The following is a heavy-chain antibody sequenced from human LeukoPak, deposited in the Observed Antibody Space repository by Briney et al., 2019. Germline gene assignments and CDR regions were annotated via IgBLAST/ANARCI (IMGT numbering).Heavy chain of an antibody. D-gene: IGHD3-9*01. CDR1: GFTFSDYY. Sequence: GGSLRLSCAASGFTFSDYYMSWIRQAPGKGLEWVSTIKGIGPTTYYADSLKGRFTISRDNAKNSLYLQMNSLRAEDTAVYYCARFLTGPYYFDYWGQGTLVTVSS. J-gene: IGHJ4*02. CDR2: IKGIGPTT. V-gene: IGHV3-11*04. CDR3: ARFLTGPYYFDY.